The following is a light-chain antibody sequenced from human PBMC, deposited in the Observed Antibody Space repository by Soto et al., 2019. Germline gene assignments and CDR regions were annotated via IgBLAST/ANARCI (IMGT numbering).Light chain of an antibody. CDR2: EVN. Sequence: QSALTQPASVSGSPGQSITISCTGTSSDVGAYNYVSWYQQHPGKAPKLIIFEVNKRPSGVPDRFSGSKSGNTASLTVSGLQAEDEAQYYCSSYAGSNTVVFGGGTKLTVL. V-gene: IGLV2-8*01. J-gene: IGLJ2*01. CDR1: SSDVGAYNY. CDR3: SSYAGSNTVV.